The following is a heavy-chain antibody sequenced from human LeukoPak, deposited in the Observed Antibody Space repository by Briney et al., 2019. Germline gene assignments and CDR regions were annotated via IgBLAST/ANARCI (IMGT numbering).Heavy chain of an antibody. Sequence: GGSLRLSCTASGFTFGDYAMSWFRQAPGKGLEWVGFIRSKASGGTTEYAASVKGRFTISRDDSKSIAYLQMDSLKTEDTAVYYCADLGGGGDYWGQGTLVTVSS. CDR2: IRSKASGGTT. J-gene: IGHJ4*02. V-gene: IGHV3-49*03. CDR1: GFTFGDYA. D-gene: IGHD1-26*01. CDR3: ADLGGGGDY.